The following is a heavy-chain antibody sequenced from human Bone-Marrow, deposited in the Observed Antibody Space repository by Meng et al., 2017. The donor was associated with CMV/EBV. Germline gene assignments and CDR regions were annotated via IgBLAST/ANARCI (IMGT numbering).Heavy chain of an antibody. CDR3: AKDRAAGATKTSYFDY. V-gene: IGHV3-30*02. CDR2: IRYDGSNK. J-gene: IGHJ4*02. CDR1: GFTFSSYG. Sequence: GESLKISCAASGFTFSSYGMHWVRQAPGKGLEWVAFIRYDGSNKYYADSVKGRFTISRDNSKNTLYLQMNSLRAEDTAVYYCAKDRAAGATKTSYFDYWGQGTLVTVSS. D-gene: IGHD1-26*01.